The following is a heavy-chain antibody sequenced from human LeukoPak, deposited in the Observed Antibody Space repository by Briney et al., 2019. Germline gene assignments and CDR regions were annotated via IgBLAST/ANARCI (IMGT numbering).Heavy chain of an antibody. Sequence: GGSLRLSCAASGFFFSDSAMAWVRQAPGKGLEWVSTTTGRGDNTHYADSVKGRFTFSRDNSKNTLYLQMNSLGVDDTAVYYCTRDLTEYGGASADWGQGTLVTVSS. J-gene: IGHJ4*02. CDR2: TTGRGDNT. V-gene: IGHV3-23*01. D-gene: IGHD3-16*01. CDR1: GFFFSDSA. CDR3: TRDLTEYGGASAD.